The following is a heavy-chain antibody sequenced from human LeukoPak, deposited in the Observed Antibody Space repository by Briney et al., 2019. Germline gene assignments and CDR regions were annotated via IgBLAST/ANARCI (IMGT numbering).Heavy chain of an antibody. CDR3: AKEGPDYGDYADYFDY. J-gene: IGHJ4*02. V-gene: IGHV3-23*01. D-gene: IGHD4-17*01. Sequence: GGSLRLSCAASGFTFSNAWMSWVRQAPGKGLEWVSAISGSGGSTYYADSVKGRFTISRDNSKNTLYLQMNSLRAEDTAVYYCAKEGPDYGDYADYFDYWGQGTLVTVSS. CDR1: GFTFSNAW. CDR2: ISGSGGST.